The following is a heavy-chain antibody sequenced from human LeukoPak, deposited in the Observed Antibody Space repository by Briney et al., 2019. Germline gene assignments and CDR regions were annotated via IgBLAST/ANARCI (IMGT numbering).Heavy chain of an antibody. CDR2: INSDGSST. D-gene: IGHD3-16*02. CDR3: ASFGDYVWGSYRYESDY. CDR1: GFTFSSYW. J-gene: IGHJ4*02. V-gene: IGHV3-74*01. Sequence: PGGSLRLSCAASGFTFSSYWMSWVRQAPGKGLVWVSRINSDGSSTSYADSVKGRFTISRDNAKNTLYLQMNSLRAEDTAVYYCASFGDYVWGSYRYESDYWGQGTLVTVSS.